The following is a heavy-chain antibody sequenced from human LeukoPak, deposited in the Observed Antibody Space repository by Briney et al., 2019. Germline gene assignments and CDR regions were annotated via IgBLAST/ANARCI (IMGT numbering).Heavy chain of an antibody. D-gene: IGHD3-10*01. CDR1: GGSVSSDSYY. J-gene: IGHJ6*02. V-gene: IGHV4-61*01. CDR3: ARDFSLVRGTHYYVMDA. CDR2: IYDSGST. Sequence: SETLSLTCTVSGGSVSSDSYYWSWIRQPPEKGLEWIGYIYDSGSTDYNPSLKSRVTISVDTSKNQFSLRLSSVTAADTAVYYCARDFSLVRGTHYYVMDAWGQGTTVTVSS.